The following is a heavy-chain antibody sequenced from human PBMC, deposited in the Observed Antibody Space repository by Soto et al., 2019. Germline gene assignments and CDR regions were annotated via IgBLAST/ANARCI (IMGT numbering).Heavy chain of an antibody. J-gene: IGHJ4*02. CDR1: GGTFSSYA. CDR2: IIPIFGTA. Sequence: SVKVSCKASGGTFSSYAISWVRQAPGQGLEWMGGIIPIFGTANYAQKFQGRVTITADESTSTAYMELSSLRSEDTAVYYCARVGDYYDSSGLSGTPSYWGQGTLVTVSS. D-gene: IGHD3-22*01. V-gene: IGHV1-69*13. CDR3: ARVGDYYDSSGLSGTPSY.